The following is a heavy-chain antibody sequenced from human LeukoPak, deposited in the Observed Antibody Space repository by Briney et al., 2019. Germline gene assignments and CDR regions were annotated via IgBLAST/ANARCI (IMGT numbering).Heavy chain of an antibody. D-gene: IGHD3-22*01. J-gene: IGHJ4*02. V-gene: IGHV3-53*01. Sequence: GGSLRLSCAASGFTVSSNYMSWVRQAPGKRLEWVSIIYSGGSRYYADSVKGRFTISRDNSKNTLYLQMNTLRAEDTAVYYCAKQVVVIAKFDYWGQGTLVTVSS. CDR2: IYSGGSR. CDR3: AKQVVVIAKFDY. CDR1: GFTVSSNY.